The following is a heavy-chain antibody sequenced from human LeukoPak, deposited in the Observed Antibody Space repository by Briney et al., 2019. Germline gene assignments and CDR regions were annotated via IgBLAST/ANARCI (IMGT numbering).Heavy chain of an antibody. CDR3: ARGDLTTWDY. J-gene: IGHJ4*02. CDR2: IKKDGSEG. V-gene: IGHV3-7*01. CDR1: GFIFSSYW. D-gene: IGHD1-14*01. Sequence: GGSLRLSCAASGFIFSSYWMSWVRQAPGKGLEWGANIKKDGSEGNYVHSVKGRFTISRDNAKNSLYLQMNSLRVEDTAVFYCARGDLTTWDYWGQGPLVTVSS.